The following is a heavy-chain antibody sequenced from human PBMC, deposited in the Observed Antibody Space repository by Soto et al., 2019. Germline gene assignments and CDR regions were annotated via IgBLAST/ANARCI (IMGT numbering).Heavy chain of an antibody. CDR2: IYFSGIT. CDR3: ASHGSY. CDR1: GVSISNTSYY. J-gene: IGHJ4*02. V-gene: IGHV4-39*01. Sequence: XETLSLPCSVSGVSISNTSYYWGWIRQPPGKVLEWVVTIYFSGITFYNPSLKSRVTISIDTSKSQFSLRLSSVTAADTAVYYCASHGSYWGQGTLVTVSS.